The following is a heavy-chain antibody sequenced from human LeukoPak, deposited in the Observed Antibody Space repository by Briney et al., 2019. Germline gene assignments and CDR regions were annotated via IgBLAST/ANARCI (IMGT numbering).Heavy chain of an antibody. Sequence: GGSLRLSCAASGFTFTSFAMSWVRQAPGKGLEWVSTISRSGVATYYANSVKGRFTISRDNSRNTVYLQMNSLRAEDTAIYYCAKHSHDGSAPYYEVQLDYWGQGTLVTVSS. V-gene: IGHV3-23*01. CDR3: AKHSHDGSAPYYEVQLDY. CDR2: ISRSGVAT. J-gene: IGHJ4*02. D-gene: IGHD3-22*01. CDR1: GFTFTSFA.